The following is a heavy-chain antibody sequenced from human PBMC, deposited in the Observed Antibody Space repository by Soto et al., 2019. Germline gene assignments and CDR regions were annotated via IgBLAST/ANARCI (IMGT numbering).Heavy chain of an antibody. J-gene: IGHJ4*02. D-gene: IGHD6-19*01. CDR1: GGSISSYY. V-gene: IGHV4-59*01. CDR3: ASGLQSGGYSSGWVYFDY. CDR2: IYYSGST. Sequence: PSETLSLTCTVSGGSISSYYWSWIRQPPGTGLEWVGYIYYSGSTNYNPSLKSRVTISVDTSKNKFSLKLSSVTAADTAVYDCASGLQSGGYSSGWVYFDYWGQGTLVTVSS.